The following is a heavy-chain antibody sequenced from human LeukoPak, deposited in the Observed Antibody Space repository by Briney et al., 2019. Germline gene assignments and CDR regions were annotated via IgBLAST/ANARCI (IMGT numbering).Heavy chain of an antibody. D-gene: IGHD4-11*01. Sequence: GASVKVSCKASGGTFSSYAISWVRQAPGQGLEWMGRIIPILGIANYAQKFQGRVTITADKSTSTAYMELSSLRSEDTAVYYCARSYSNYVFPPVDYWGQGTLVTVSS. CDR2: IIPILGIA. CDR3: ARSYSNYVFPPVDY. J-gene: IGHJ4*02. V-gene: IGHV1-69*04. CDR1: GGTFSSYA.